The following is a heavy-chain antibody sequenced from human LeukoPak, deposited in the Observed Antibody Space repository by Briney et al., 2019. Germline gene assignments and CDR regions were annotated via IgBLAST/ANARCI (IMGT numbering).Heavy chain of an antibody. J-gene: IGHJ5*02. V-gene: IGHV3-23*01. D-gene: IGHD3-10*01. CDR2: ISGSGGST. Sequence: GGSLRLSCAASGFTFSSYWMSWVRQAPGKGLEWVSAISGSGGSTYYADSVKGRFTISRDNSKNTLYLQMNSLRAEDTAVYYCAKGSYGSGRGWFDPWGQGTLVTVSS. CDR3: AKGSYGSGRGWFDP. CDR1: GFTFSSYW.